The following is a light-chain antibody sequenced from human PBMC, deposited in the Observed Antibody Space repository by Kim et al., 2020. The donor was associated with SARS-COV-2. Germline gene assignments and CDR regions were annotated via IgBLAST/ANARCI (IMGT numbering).Light chain of an antibody. CDR1: KLGDKY. J-gene: IGLJ3*02. Sequence: SYELTQPPSVSVSPGQTASITCSGDKLGDKYACWYQQKPGQSPVLVIYQDSKRPSGIPERFSGSNSGSTATLTISGTQAMDEADYYCQAWDSSWVFG. CDR2: QDS. CDR3: QAWDSSWV. V-gene: IGLV3-1*01.